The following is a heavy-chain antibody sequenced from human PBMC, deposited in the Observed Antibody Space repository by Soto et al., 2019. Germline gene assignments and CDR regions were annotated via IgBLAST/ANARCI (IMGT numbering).Heavy chain of an antibody. CDR2: IGGTGSDT. CDR3: AKDVVPYNGQWDWFDT. Sequence: QLLESGGGLVQPGGSLRVHCVASGFTFGAYAMTWVRQAPGRGLEWVSSIGGTGSDTYYAASVKGRFTISRDNSKSTLYLQMNNLRAEDTAIYYCAKDVVPYNGQWDWFDTWGQGTLVTVSS. V-gene: IGHV3-23*01. D-gene: IGHD3-10*01. CDR1: GFTFGAYA. J-gene: IGHJ5*02.